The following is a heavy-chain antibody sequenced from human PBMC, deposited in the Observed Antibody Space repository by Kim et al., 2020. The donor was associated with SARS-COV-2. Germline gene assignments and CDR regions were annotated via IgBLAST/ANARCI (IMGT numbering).Heavy chain of an antibody. J-gene: IGHJ6*02. CDR3: ARVDNSYSYYSSMDV. Sequence: GGSLRLSCAASGFTFSSYGRHWGRQAPGKGLEWGAGISYDGSNKYYADSVKGRFTISRDNSKNTLYLQMNSLRAEDTAVYYCARVDNSYSYYSSMDVWGPRPTVTVSS. D-gene: IGHD5-18*01. CDR2: ISYDGSNK. V-gene: IGHV3-33*05. CDR1: GFTFSSYG.